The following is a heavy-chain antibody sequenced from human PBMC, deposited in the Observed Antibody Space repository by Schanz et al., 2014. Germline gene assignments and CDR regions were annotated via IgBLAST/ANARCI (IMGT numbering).Heavy chain of an antibody. CDR3: AKIERNED. CDR2: ISGGGGTT. CDR1: GFNFSDYA. Sequence: EVHLLESGGGLVQPGGSLRLSCAASGFNFSDYAMCWVRQAPGKGLEWVSAISGGGGTTYYTDSVKGRFTISRDNSKSTLYLQMNSLRAEDTAVYFCAKIERNEDWGQGTLVTVSS. V-gene: IGHV3-23*01. J-gene: IGHJ4*02. D-gene: IGHD1-1*01.